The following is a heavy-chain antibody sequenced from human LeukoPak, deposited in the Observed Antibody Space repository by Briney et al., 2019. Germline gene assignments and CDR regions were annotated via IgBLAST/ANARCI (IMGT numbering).Heavy chain of an antibody. J-gene: IGHJ4*02. CDR2: LFHSGNT. Sequence: SETLSLTCTVSGSSISSGYYWGWIRQPPGKGLEWIASLFHSGNTYYNPSLKSRVTISVDTSKNQFSLKLSSLTAADTAVYYCARDFSYHVSGSYSHFDCWGQGILVTGSS. V-gene: IGHV4-38-2*02. CDR3: ARDFSYHVSGSYSHFDC. D-gene: IGHD3-10*01. CDR1: GSSISSGYY.